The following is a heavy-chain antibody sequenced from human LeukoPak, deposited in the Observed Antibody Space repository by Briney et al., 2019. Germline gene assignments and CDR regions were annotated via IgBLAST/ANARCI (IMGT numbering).Heavy chain of an antibody. Sequence: SQTLSLTCAISGDSVSSTAWNWIRQSPSRGLPWLGRTYYRSKWYNDYAVSVKSRITINPDTSKNQFSLQLNSVTPEDTAVYYCARGGRGYCTSSSCYFDYWGQGTLVTVSS. D-gene: IGHD2-2*01. CDR3: ARGGRGYCTSSSCYFDY. V-gene: IGHV6-1*01. J-gene: IGHJ4*02. CDR1: GDSVSSTA. CDR2: TYYRSKWYN.